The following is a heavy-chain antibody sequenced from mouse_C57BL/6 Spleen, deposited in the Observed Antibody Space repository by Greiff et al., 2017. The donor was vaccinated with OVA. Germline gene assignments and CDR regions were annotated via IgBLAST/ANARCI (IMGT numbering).Heavy chain of an antibody. V-gene: IGHV5-4*01. CDR3: ARDRGPRAMDY. D-gene: IGHD3-3*01. CDR2: ISDGGSYT. CDR1: GFTFSSYA. Sequence: EVKLMESGGGLVKPGGSLKLSCAASGFTFSSYAMSWVRQTPEQRLEWVATISDGGSYTYYPDNVKGRFTISRDNAKNNLYLQMSHLKSEDTAMYYCARDRGPRAMDYWGQGTSVTVSS. J-gene: IGHJ4*01.